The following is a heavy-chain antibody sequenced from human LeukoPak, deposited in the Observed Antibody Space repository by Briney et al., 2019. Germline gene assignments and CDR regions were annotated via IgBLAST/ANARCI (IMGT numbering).Heavy chain of an antibody. Sequence: SETLSLTCTVSGYSITNDYLWGWIRQPPGKGLEWLGSIHHSGSTYIFGPLNSRVTMSLDTSKNQFSLGLSSVTAADTAVYYCARIKAVTSADFWGHGTLVTVSS. V-gene: IGHV4-38-2*02. J-gene: IGHJ4*01. CDR3: ARIKAVTSADF. CDR1: GYSITNDYL. D-gene: IGHD6-19*01. CDR2: IHHSGST.